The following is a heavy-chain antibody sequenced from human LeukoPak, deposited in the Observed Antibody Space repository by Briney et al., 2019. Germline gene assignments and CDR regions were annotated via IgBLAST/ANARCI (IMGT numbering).Heavy chain of an antibody. CDR3: AKEVGATNY. D-gene: IGHD1-26*01. CDR2: ISGSGGST. Sequence: GGSLRLSCAAPGFPFRSYAMSWVGQAPGRGREWVSAISGSGGSTYYADSVKGRFTISRDNSKNTLYLQMNSLRAEDTAVYYCAKEVGATNYWGQGTLVTVSS. CDR1: GFPFRSYA. V-gene: IGHV3-23*01. J-gene: IGHJ4*02.